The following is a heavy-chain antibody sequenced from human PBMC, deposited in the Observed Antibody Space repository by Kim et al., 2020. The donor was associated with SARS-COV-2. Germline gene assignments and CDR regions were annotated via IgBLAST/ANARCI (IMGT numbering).Heavy chain of an antibody. Sequence: SETLSLTCTVSGGSISSYYWSWIRQPPGKGLEWIGYIYYSGSTNYNPSLKSRVTISVDTSKNQFSLKLSSVTAADTAVYYCARLGYSSSWYGSNGMDVWGQGTTVTVSS. J-gene: IGHJ6*02. CDR1: GGSISSYY. D-gene: IGHD6-13*01. CDR3: ARLGYSSSWYGSNGMDV. V-gene: IGHV4-59*01. CDR2: IYYSGST.